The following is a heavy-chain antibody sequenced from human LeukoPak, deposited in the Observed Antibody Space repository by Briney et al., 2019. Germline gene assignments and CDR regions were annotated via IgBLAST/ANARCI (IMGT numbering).Heavy chain of an antibody. CDR2: ISYDGSNK. CDR1: GFTFSSYA. CDR3: ARVVGSYLRGVFDI. J-gene: IGHJ3*02. V-gene: IGHV3-30-3*01. Sequence: PGRSLRLSCAASGFTFSSYAMHWVRQAPGKGLEWVAVISYDGSNKYYADSVKGRFTISRDNSKNTLYLQMNSLRAEDTAVYYCARVVGSYLRGVFDIWGQGTRVTVSS. D-gene: IGHD1-26*01.